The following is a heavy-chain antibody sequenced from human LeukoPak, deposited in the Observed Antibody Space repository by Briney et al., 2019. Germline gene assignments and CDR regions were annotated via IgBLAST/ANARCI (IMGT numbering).Heavy chain of an antibody. CDR3: TTDYCSDGSCPGAFDM. V-gene: IGHV3-15*01. Sequence: PGGSLRLSCVASGFTFSDAWMSWVRQAPGKGLEWVARIRSRTEGGTADYAAPVKGGFTISRDDSENTLSLQMNSLKSEGTAVYYCTTDYCSDGSCPGAFDMWGQGTMVTVSS. D-gene: IGHD2-15*01. J-gene: IGHJ3*02. CDR1: GFTFSDAW. CDR2: IRSRTEGGTA.